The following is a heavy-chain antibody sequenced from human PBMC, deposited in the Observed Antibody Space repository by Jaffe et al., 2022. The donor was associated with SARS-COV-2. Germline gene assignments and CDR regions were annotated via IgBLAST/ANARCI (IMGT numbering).Heavy chain of an antibody. CDR2: ISSSSSTI. V-gene: IGHV3-48*02. D-gene: IGHD3-10*01. CDR1: GFTFSSYS. J-gene: IGHJ6*02. Sequence: EVQLVESGGGLVQPGGSLRLSCAASGFTFSSYSMNWVRQAPGKGLEWVSYISSSSSTIYYADSVKGRFTISRDNAKNSLYLQMNSLRDEDTAVYYCARGEQLGVIGYYYYGMDVWGQGTTVTVSS. CDR3: ARGEQLGVIGYYYYGMDV.